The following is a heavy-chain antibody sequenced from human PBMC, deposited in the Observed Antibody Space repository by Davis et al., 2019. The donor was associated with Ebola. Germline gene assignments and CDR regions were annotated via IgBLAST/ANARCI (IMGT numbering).Heavy chain of an antibody. CDR3: ARDFDGGNYYFDY. D-gene: IGHD3-9*01. CDR2: IIPIFDTP. Sequence: SVKVSCKTSGGSFSSHPISWVRQAPSQGLEWMGGIIPIFDTPHYAQKFQGRITITADASTSTAYMELSSLRSEDTATCFCARDFDGGNYYFDYWGPGTPVTVSS. CDR1: GGSFSSHP. V-gene: IGHV1-69*13. J-gene: IGHJ4*02.